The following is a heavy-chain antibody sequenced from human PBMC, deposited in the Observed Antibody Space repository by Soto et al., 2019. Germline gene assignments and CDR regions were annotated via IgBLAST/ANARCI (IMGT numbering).Heavy chain of an antibody. CDR2: IKTDGYAA. CDR1: GFTFDSHG. CDR3: VRESGVAADC. Sequence: ESGGVLVQPGGSLRLSCVASGFTFDSHGMHWVRQAPGEGLVWVSRIKTDGYAAAYADSVKGQFAFSRDNTKNTVYLKINSLRAEDKAVYFCVRESGVAADCWGQGTIVTVSS. D-gene: IGHD6-19*01. J-gene: IGHJ4*02. V-gene: IGHV3-74*01.